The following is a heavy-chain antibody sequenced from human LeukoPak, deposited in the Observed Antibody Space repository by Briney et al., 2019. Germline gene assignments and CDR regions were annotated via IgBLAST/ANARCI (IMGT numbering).Heavy chain of an antibody. D-gene: IGHD6-19*01. J-gene: IGHJ6*03. CDR3: ARRGYGGIAVAGTPGYYYYYMDV. Sequence: PSETLSLTCTVSGYSISSGYCWGWIRQPPGQGLEWIGSIYHSGSTYYNPSLKSRVTISVDTSKNHFSLKLSSVTAADTAVYYCARRGYGGIAVAGTPGYYYYYMDVWGKGTTVTISS. V-gene: IGHV4-38-2*02. CDR2: IYHSGST. CDR1: GYSISSGYC.